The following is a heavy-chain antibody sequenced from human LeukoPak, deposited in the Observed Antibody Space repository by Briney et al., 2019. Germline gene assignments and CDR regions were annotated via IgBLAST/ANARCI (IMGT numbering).Heavy chain of an antibody. J-gene: IGHJ6*02. V-gene: IGHV3-30*14. D-gene: IGHD2-8*02. CDR2: ISYDGSNK. CDR1: GFTFSSYA. CDR3: ARDTDYYGMDV. Sequence: GGSLRLSCAASGFTFSSYAMHWVRQAPGKGLEWVAVISYDGSNKYYAGSVKGRLSISTDNSKNTLYLQMNSLRAEDTAVYYCARDTDYYGMDVWGQGTTVTVSS.